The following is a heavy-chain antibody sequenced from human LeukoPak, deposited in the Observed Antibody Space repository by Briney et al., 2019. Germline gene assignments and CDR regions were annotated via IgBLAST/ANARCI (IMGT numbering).Heavy chain of an antibody. V-gene: IGHV3-23*01. D-gene: IGHD5-18*01. CDR2: NSGSGGST. Sequence: GGSLRLSCAASGFTFSSYAMNWVRQAPGKGLEWVSANSGSGGSTYYADSVKGRFTISRDNSKNTLYLQMNSLRAEDTAIYYCARASGYRYGYSFDCWGQGTLVTVSS. CDR3: ARASGYRYGYSFDC. J-gene: IGHJ4*02. CDR1: GFTFSSYA.